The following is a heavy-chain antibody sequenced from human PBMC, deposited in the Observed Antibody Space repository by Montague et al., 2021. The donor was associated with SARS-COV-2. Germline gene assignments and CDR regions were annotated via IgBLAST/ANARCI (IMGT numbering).Heavy chain of an antibody. V-gene: IGHV4-61*02. Sequence: TLSLTCTVSDDSISGGRYYWSWIRQPAGKGLEWIGRIYTSGNTNYNPSLKIRVSMLVDTSKNQLSLKLTAVTAADTAIYYCARARITGTTKDYYGMDVWGKGTPVTVSA. D-gene: IGHD1-7*01. CDR3: ARARITGTTKDYYGMDV. CDR1: DDSISGGRYY. CDR2: IYTSGNT. J-gene: IGHJ6*04.